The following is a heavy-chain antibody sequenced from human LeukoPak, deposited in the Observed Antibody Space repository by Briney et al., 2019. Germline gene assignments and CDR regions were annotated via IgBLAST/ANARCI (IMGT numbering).Heavy chain of an antibody. D-gene: IGHD2-21*01. CDR2: INPSGGST. J-gene: IGHJ6*02. Sequence: EASVKVSCKASGYTFTSYSMHWVRQAPGQGLEWMGIINPSGGSTSYAQKFQGRVTMTRDTSTSTVYMELSSLRSEDTAVYYCARSVIPLGMDVWGQGTTVTVSS. V-gene: IGHV1-46*01. CDR3: ARSVIPLGMDV. CDR1: GYTFTSYS.